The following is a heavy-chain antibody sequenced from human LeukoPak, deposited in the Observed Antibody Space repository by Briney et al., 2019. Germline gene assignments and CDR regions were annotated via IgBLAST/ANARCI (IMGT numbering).Heavy chain of an antibody. Sequence: GESLKISCKGSGYSFTSYWIGWVRQMPGKGLEWMGIIYPGDSDTRYSPSSQGQVTISADKSISTAYLQWSSLKASDTAMYYCARRAYYYDSSGPQDAFDIWGQGTMVTVSS. J-gene: IGHJ3*02. D-gene: IGHD3-22*01. CDR2: IYPGDSDT. CDR3: ARRAYYYDSSGPQDAFDI. CDR1: GYSFTSYW. V-gene: IGHV5-51*01.